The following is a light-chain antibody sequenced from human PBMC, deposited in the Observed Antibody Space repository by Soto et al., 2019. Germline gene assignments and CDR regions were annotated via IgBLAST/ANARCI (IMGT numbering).Light chain of an antibody. V-gene: IGLV2-23*01. CDR1: SSDVGNYNL. CDR3: CSYAGSNTYV. CDR2: EGS. Sequence: QSVLTQPASVSGSPGQSITISCTGTSSDVGNYNLVSWYQHHPGKAPKVVIYEGSKRPSGVSHRFSGFKSGNTASLTISGLQAEDEADYHCCSYAGSNTYVFGTGTQLTVL. J-gene: IGLJ7*01.